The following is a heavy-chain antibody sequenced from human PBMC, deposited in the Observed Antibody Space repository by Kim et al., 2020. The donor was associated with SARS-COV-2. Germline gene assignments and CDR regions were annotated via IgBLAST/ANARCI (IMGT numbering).Heavy chain of an antibody. J-gene: IGHJ6*02. CDR3: ARLTMVRGVITRGMDV. D-gene: IGHD3-10*01. CDR1: GYTFTSYG. V-gene: IGHV1-18*01. CDR2: ISAYNGNT. Sequence: ASVKVSCKASGYTFTSYGISWVRLAPGQGLEWMGWISAYNGNTNYAQKLQGRVTMTTDTSTSTAYMELRSLRSDDTAVYYCARLTMVRGVITRGMDVWGQGTTVTVSS.